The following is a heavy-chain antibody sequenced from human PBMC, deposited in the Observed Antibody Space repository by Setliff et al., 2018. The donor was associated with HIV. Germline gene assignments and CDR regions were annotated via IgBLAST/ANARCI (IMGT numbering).Heavy chain of an antibody. Sequence: SETLSLTCTVSGGPISSAYYYWSWIRQFPGKGLEWIGYISYSGLTYYNPSLKSRPTISGDTSQNQFSLKLSSVTAADTAVYYCAREYCSAGSCYSGRWGQGMLVTVSS. V-gene: IGHV4-30-4*01. CDR1: GGPISSAYYY. J-gene: IGHJ4*02. CDR2: ISYSGLT. D-gene: IGHD2-15*01. CDR3: AREYCSAGSCYSGR.